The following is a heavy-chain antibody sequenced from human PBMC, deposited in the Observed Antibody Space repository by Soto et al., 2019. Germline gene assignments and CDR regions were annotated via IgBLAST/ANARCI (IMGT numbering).Heavy chain of an antibody. CDR1: GGSFSGYY. V-gene: IGHV4-34*01. J-gene: IGHJ4*02. CDR2: INHSGST. CDR3: ARRAWFGELNDH. Sequence: QVQLQQWGAGLLKPSETLSLTCAVYGGSFSGYYWSWIRQPPGKGLEWIGEINHSGSTNYNPSLKSRVTISVGTSKNQFALKLSSVTAADTAVYYCARRAWFGELNDHWGQGTLVTVSS. D-gene: IGHD3-10*01.